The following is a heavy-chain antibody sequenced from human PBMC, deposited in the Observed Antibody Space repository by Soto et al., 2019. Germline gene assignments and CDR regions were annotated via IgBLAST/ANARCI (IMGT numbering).Heavy chain of an antibody. CDR3: AAGLYGDPLHYYYGMDV. CDR2: INPNSGGT. D-gene: IGHD4-17*01. J-gene: IGHJ6*02. Sequence: ASVKVSCKTSGYSFAGHYLHWVRQAPGQGLDWMGWINPNSGGTIYAQKFQGRVTMTRDTSTSTAYMELSSLRSEDTAVYYCAAGLYGDPLHYYYGMDVWGQGTTVTVSS. V-gene: IGHV1-2*02. CDR1: GYSFAGHY.